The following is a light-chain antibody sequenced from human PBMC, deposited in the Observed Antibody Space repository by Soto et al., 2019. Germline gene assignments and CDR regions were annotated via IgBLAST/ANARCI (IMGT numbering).Light chain of an antibody. J-gene: IGKJ4*01. CDR3: QQSYSTPLT. V-gene: IGKV1-39*01. CDR1: QSISNY. Sequence: DIQMTQSPSSLSASVEDRVTITCRASQSISNYLNWYQQKPGKAPKLLIYAASNLQSGVPSRFSGSGSGTDFTLTISSLQPEDFATYYCQQSYSTPLTFGGGTKVEIK. CDR2: AAS.